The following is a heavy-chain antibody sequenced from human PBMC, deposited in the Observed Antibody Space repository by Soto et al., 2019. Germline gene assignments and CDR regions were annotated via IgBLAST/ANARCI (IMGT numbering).Heavy chain of an antibody. Sequence: PGGSLRLSCAASGFTVSSNYMSWVRQAPGKGLEWVSVIYSGGSTYYADSVKGRFTISRDNSKNTLYLQMNSLRAEDTAVYYCARDSPLGYCSGGSCYGMDVWGQGTTVTVSS. CDR2: IYSGGST. J-gene: IGHJ6*02. CDR1: GFTVSSNY. D-gene: IGHD2-15*01. V-gene: IGHV3-53*01. CDR3: ARDSPLGYCSGGSCYGMDV.